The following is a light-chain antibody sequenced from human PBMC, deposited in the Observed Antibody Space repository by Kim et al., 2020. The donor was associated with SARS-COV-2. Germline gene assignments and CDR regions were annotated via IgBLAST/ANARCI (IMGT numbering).Light chain of an antibody. Sequence: IVLTQSPGTLSLSPGETATLSCRASQSVASNYLAWYQQKPGQAPRLLIFDASTRATGISDRFSGSGSGTDFSLTSSRLEPEDFAVYYCQQYGTSTCTFGQGTKLEI. CDR2: DAS. J-gene: IGKJ2*02. CDR1: QSVASNY. V-gene: IGKV3-20*01. CDR3: QQYGTSTCT.